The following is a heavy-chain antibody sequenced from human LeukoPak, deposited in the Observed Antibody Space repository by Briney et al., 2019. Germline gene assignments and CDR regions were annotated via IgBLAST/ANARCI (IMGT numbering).Heavy chain of an antibody. Sequence: ASVKVSCKASGYTFTGYYMHWVRQAPGQGLEWMGWINPNSGGTNYAQKFQGRVTMTRDTSISTAYMELSRLRSDDTAVYYCARGRRGYDFWSGYYNDYYYYYMDVWGKGTTVTVSS. V-gene: IGHV1-2*02. J-gene: IGHJ6*03. CDR1: GYTFTGYY. D-gene: IGHD3-3*01. CDR2: INPNSGGT. CDR3: ARGRRGYDFWSGYYNDYYYYYMDV.